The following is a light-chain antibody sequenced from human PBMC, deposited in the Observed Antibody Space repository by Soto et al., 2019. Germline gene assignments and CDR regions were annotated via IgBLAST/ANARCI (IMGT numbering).Light chain of an antibody. J-gene: IGLJ7*01. V-gene: IGLV2-18*02. CDR1: SSDVGSYNR. Sequence: QSALTQPPSVSGSPGQSVTISCTGTSSDVGSYNRVSWYQQPPGTAPKLMIYEGSNRPSGVPDRFSGSKSGNTASLTISGLQAEHEADYYCSSYTSTSTYVFGSGTQLTVL. CDR2: EGS. CDR3: SSYTSTSTYV.